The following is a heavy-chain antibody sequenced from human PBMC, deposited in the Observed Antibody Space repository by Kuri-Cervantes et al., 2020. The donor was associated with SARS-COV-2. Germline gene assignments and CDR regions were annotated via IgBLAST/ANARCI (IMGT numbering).Heavy chain of an antibody. Sequence: SVKVSCKASGGTFSSYAISWVRQAPGQGLEWMGGIIPIFGTANYAQKFQGRVTITADESTSTAYMGLSSLRSEDTAVYYCARDFAGYSSDEYYFDYWGQGTLVTVSS. V-gene: IGHV1-69*13. CDR3: ARDFAGYSSDEYYFDY. CDR1: GGTFSSYA. J-gene: IGHJ4*02. D-gene: IGHD6-25*01. CDR2: IIPIFGTA.